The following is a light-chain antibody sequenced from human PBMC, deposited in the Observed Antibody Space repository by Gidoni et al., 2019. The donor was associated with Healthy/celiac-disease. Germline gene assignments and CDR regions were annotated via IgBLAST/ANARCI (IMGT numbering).Light chain of an antibody. CDR1: SSDVGGYNY. CDR3: SSYTSSSPDV. J-gene: IGLJ1*01. CDR2: EVS. V-gene: IGLV2-14*01. Sequence: QSALTQPASVSGSPGQSITISCTGTSSDVGGYNYVSWYQQHPGKAPKLMIYEVSNRPSGVYKRFSGSKSGNTASLTISGLQAEDEADYYCSSYTSSSPDVFGTGTKVTVL.